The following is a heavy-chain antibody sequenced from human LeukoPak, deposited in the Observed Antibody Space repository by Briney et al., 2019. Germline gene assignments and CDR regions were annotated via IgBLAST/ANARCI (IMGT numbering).Heavy chain of an antibody. Sequence: TSETLSLTCTVSGGSISSYYWSWIRQPPGKGLEWIGYIYYSGSTNYNPSLKSRVTISVDTSKNQFSLKLSSVTAADTAVYYCARYFSLRGCDSSGGFDYWGQGTLVTVSS. V-gene: IGHV4-59*01. D-gene: IGHD3-22*01. J-gene: IGHJ4*02. CDR2: IYYSGST. CDR1: GGSISSYY. CDR3: ARYFSLRGCDSSGGFDY.